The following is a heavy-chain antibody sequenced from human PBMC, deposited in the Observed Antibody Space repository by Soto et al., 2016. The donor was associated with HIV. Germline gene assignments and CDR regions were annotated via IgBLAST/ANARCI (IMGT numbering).Heavy chain of an antibody. CDR1: GFTFSNAW. V-gene: IGHV3-15*01. CDR3: TTDLPHTALVPFDY. CDR2: IKSKTHGGTT. Sequence: EVQLVESGGGLVKPGESLRLSCAASGFTFSNAWMSWVRQAPGKGLEWVGRIKSKTHGGTTDYAAPVKGRFTISRDDSKNTLYLQMNSLKTEDTAVYYCTTDLPHTALVPFDYWGQGTLATVSS. J-gene: IGHJ4*02. D-gene: IGHD5-18*01.